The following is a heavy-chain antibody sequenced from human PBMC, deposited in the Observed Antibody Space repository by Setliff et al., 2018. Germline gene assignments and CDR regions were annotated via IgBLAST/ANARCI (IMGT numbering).Heavy chain of an antibody. CDR3: ARRPPPPNYFDIGALDS. CDR2: IIPVLDIT. V-gene: IGHV1-69*02. D-gene: IGHD3-22*01. Sequence: GASVKVSCKASGGPLNSYSFSWVRQAPGQGLEWMGRIIPVLDITRYSQKFQGRVTITADKSTGIIYMELTGLRSDDTAVYYCARRPPPPNYFDIGALDSWGQGTLVTVSS. CDR1: GGPLNSYS. J-gene: IGHJ4*02.